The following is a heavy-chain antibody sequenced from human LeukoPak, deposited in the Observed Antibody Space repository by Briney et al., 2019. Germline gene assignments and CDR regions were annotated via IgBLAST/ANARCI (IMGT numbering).Heavy chain of an antibody. D-gene: IGHD3-10*01. CDR2: INTDGSIT. J-gene: IGHJ4*02. CDR1: GFTFSDYW. CDR3: ARDRGPRTGFMVREAYDY. V-gene: IGHV3-74*01. Sequence: GGSLRLSCAASGFTFSDYWIHWVRQAPGKGLVWVSRINTDGSITNYADSVKGRFSISRDNAKNTLYLQMSGLRAEDTAVYYCARDRGPRTGFMVREAYDYWGQGTLVTVSS.